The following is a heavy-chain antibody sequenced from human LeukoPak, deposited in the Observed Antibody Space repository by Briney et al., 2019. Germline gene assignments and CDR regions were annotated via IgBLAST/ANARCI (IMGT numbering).Heavy chain of an antibody. J-gene: IGHJ4*02. D-gene: IGHD5-18*01. Sequence: SETLSLTCTVSGGSISSYYWSWIRQPPGKGLEWTGYIYYSGSTNYNPSLKSRVTISVDTSKNQFSLKLSSVTAADTAVYYCAREAYSYGYSFDYWGQGTLVTVSS. CDR2: IYYSGST. CDR3: AREAYSYGYSFDY. CDR1: GGSISSYY. V-gene: IGHV4-59*01.